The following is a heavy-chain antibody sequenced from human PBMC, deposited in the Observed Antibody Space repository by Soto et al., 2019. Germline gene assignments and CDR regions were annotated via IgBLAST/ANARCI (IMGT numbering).Heavy chain of an antibody. V-gene: IGHV4-34*01. CDR3: ARADSVLIAKGFDL. CDR2: IDHSGYT. D-gene: IGHD2-21*01. Sequence: SETLSLTCAVYGGSFSGYYWNWIRQPPGKGLEWIGEIDHSGYTNYNPSLKSRVTISVDTSKKQFSLTLTSVTAADTALYFCARADSVLIAKGFDLWGQGIQVTVSS. J-gene: IGHJ5*02. CDR1: GGSFSGYY.